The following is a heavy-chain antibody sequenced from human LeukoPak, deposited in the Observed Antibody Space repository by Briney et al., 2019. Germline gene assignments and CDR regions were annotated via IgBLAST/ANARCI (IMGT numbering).Heavy chain of an antibody. CDR3: ARGFPIHFDI. J-gene: IGHJ3*02. Sequence: PSETLSLTCAVYGGSFSGYYWSWIRQPPGKGLEWIGEINHSGSTSYNPSLKSRVTISVDTSKNQFSLKLSSVTAADTVVYYCARGFPIHFDIWGQGTMVTVSS. CDR1: GGSFSGYY. CDR2: INHSGST. V-gene: IGHV4-34*01.